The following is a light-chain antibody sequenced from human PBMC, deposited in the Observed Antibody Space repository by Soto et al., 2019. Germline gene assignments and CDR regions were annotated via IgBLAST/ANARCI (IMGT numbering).Light chain of an antibody. Sequence: EIVLTQSPGTQSLSPGERATLSCRASQSVSSSYLAWYQQKPGQAPRLLIYGASSRATGIPDRFSGGGSGTDFTLTISRLEPEDFAVYYCQQYGSSPPYTFGQGTKLEIK. CDR2: GAS. CDR3: QQYGSSPPYT. V-gene: IGKV3-20*01. J-gene: IGKJ2*01. CDR1: QSVSSSY.